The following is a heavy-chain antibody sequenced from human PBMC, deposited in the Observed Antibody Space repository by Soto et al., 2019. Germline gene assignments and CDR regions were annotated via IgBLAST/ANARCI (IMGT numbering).Heavy chain of an antibody. D-gene: IGHD5-12*01. Sequence: PSETLSLTCTVSGVSTFDYYWTWVRQTPGKGLEWIGYGYFRGRTVYNPSLQSRVAISVDTSKRQFSLRLTSVTTADTAVYFCARSGYVRGDNYHFDYWGPGKLVTVSS. CDR3: ARSGYVRGDNYHFDY. CDR1: GVSTFDYY. V-gene: IGHV4-59*01. CDR2: GYFRGRT. J-gene: IGHJ4*02.